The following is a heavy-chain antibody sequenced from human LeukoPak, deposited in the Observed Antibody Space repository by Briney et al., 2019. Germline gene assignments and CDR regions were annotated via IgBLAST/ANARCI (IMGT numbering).Heavy chain of an antibody. D-gene: IGHD2-15*01. J-gene: IGHJ6*03. CDR2: MNPNSGNT. V-gene: IGHV1-8*01. CDR3: ARGYSSGGSGHMDV. CDR1: GSAFTSYD. Sequence: ASVKVSCKASGSAFTSYDINWVRQATGQGLEWMGWMNPNSGNTGYAQKFQGRVTMTRNTSISTAYMELSSLRSEDTAVYYCARGYSSGGSGHMDVWGKGTTVTVSS.